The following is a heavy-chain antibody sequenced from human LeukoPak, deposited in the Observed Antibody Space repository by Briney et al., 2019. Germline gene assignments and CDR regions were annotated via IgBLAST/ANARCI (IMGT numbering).Heavy chain of an antibody. V-gene: IGHV4-4*02. CDR3: ARERYSSGWYRFAYFDY. D-gene: IGHD6-19*01. CDR1: GGSISSSNW. CDR2: INHSGST. J-gene: IGHJ4*02. Sequence: PSETLSLTCAVSGGSISSSNWWSWVRQPPGKGLEWIGEINHSGSTNYNPSLKSRVTISVDTSKNQFSLKLSSVTAADTAVYYCARERYSSGWYRFAYFDYWGQGTLVTVSS.